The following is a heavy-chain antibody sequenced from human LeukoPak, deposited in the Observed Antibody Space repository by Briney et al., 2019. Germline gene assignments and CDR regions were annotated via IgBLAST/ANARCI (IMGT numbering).Heavy chain of an antibody. Sequence: GGSLRLSCATSGFNVSTRYMSWIRQAPGRGLEWVSIIYSGGTINYADSVKGRFTISRDNSKNMLYLQMNSLRVDDTAVYYCARPASGGLSEDYWGQGTLVTVSS. J-gene: IGHJ4*02. CDR2: IYSGGTI. CDR1: GFNVSTRY. CDR3: ARPASGGLSEDY. D-gene: IGHD3-10*01. V-gene: IGHV3-53*01.